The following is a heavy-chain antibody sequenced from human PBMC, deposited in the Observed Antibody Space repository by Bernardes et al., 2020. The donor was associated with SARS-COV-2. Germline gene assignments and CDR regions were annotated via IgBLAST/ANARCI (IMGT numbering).Heavy chain of an antibody. Sequence: GGSLRLSCAASGFTFSIYCMHWMRQVPGKGLVWVSRINSGATSTTYADSVRGRFTVSRDDAKSTLYLQLNSLRADDTAVYYCARQKNPDAFDIWGQGTMVAVSS. CDR1: GFTFSIYC. V-gene: IGHV3-74*01. CDR2: INSGATST. J-gene: IGHJ3*02. CDR3: ARQKNPDAFDI.